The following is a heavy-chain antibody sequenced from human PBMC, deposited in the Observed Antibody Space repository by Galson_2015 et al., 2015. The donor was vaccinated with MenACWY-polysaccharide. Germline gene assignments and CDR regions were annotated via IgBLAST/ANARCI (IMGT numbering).Heavy chain of an antibody. CDR2: ISDSDGRT. CDR1: GFTFSSYA. CDR3: ARPSNPGYSSGLTHAFDI. D-gene: IGHD6-19*01. V-gene: IGHV3-23*01. J-gene: IGHJ3*02. Sequence: SLRLSCAASGFTFSSYAMNWVRQAPGKGLEWVSAISDSDGRTYYADSVKGRFTISRDNAKNTLYLQMNSLRAEDTAVYYCARPSNPGYSSGLTHAFDIWGQGTMVTVSS.